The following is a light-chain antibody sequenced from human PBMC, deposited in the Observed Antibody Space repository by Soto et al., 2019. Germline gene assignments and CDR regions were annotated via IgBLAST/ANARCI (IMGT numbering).Light chain of an antibody. V-gene: IGLV2-14*01. CDR2: QVS. CDR3: AAWDDSLSGVV. Sequence: QSVLTQPASVSGSPGQSITISCTGTSSDVGGYYYVSWYQHHPGKAPKLMIYQVSNRPSGVSNRFSGSKSGNTASLTISGLQAEDEADYYCAAWDDSLSGVVFGGGTQLTVL. CDR1: SSDVGGYYY. J-gene: IGLJ2*01.